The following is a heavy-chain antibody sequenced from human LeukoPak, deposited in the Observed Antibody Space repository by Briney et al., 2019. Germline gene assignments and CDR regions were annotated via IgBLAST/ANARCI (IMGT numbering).Heavy chain of an antibody. CDR1: GGSISSSD. CDR2: IYYSGST. V-gene: IGHV4-59*08. CDR3: ARHYYDNNPNRLDT. J-gene: IGHJ5*02. Sequence: SETLSLTCAVSGGSISSSDWSWIRQPPGKGLEWLAYIYYSGSTHYNPSLKSRVTISIDTSKNQVSLRLSSVTAADTAVYYCARHYYDNNPNRLDTWGQGTLVTVSS. D-gene: IGHD3-16*01.